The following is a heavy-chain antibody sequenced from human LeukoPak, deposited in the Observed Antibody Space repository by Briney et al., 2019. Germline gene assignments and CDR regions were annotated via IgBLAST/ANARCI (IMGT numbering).Heavy chain of an antibody. J-gene: IGHJ4*02. CDR3: VKARGTAYYGDFDY. Sequence: PGGSQRLSCAASGFTFSDYWMHWVRQAPGKGLEWVSTISTSGGATYYPDSVKGRFTISRDNSKNTLYLQMNSLRAEDTAVHYCVKARGTAYYGDFDYWGQGTLVTVSS. D-gene: IGHD4-17*01. CDR1: GFTFSDYW. V-gene: IGHV3-23*01. CDR2: ISTSGGAT.